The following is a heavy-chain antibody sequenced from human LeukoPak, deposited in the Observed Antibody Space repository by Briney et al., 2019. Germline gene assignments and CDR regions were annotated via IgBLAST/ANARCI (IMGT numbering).Heavy chain of an antibody. J-gene: IGHJ3*02. CDR2: INHSGST. CDR3: ARGGKLLWFGEGRDAFDI. CDR1: GGSFSGYY. D-gene: IGHD3-10*01. Sequence: SETLSLTCAVYGGSFSGYYWSWIRQPPGKGLEWIGEINHSGSTNYNPSLKSRVTISVDTSKNQFSLKLSSVTAADTAVYYCARGGKLLWFGEGRDAFDIWGQGTMVTVSS. V-gene: IGHV4-34*01.